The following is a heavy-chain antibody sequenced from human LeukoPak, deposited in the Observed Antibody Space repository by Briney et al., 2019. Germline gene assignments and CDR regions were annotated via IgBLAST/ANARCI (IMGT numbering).Heavy chain of an antibody. CDR3: AKGNRWGYYFDY. J-gene: IGHJ4*02. D-gene: IGHD3-16*01. CDR2: ISSSDSTI. V-gene: IGHV3-48*01. Sequence: GGSLRLSCAASGFIFSSYSMNWVRQAPGKGLEWVSYISSSDSTIYYADSVKGRFTISRDNAKNSLYLQMNSLRAEDTAVYYCAKGNRWGYYFDYWGQGTLVTVSS. CDR1: GFIFSSYS.